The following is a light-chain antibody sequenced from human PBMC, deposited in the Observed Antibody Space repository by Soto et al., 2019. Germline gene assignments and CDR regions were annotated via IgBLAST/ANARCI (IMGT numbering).Light chain of an antibody. J-gene: IGKJ3*01. Sequence: IQMTQSPSSLSASVGDRVTITCRASQGISNYLAWYQQKPGKVPKLLIYAASTLQTGVPSRFSGSGSGTDFTLTTSSLQPEDVASDYCQKFNTAPFTFGPGTKVDIK. CDR1: QGISNY. CDR2: AAS. CDR3: QKFNTAPFT. V-gene: IGKV1-27*01.